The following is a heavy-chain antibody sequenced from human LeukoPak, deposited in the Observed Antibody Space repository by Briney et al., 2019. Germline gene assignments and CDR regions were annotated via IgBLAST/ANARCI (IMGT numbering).Heavy chain of an antibody. CDR1: GGSISSGDYY. CDR2: IYYSGST. CDR3: AREGGRWFGESGFDY. V-gene: IGHV4-30-4*01. J-gene: IGHJ4*02. D-gene: IGHD3-10*01. Sequence: SQTLSLTCTVSGGSISSGDYYWSWIRQPPGKGLEWIGYIYYSGSTYYNPSLKSRVTISVDTSKNQFSLKLSSVTAADTAVYYCAREGGRWFGESGFDYWGQGTLVTVSS.